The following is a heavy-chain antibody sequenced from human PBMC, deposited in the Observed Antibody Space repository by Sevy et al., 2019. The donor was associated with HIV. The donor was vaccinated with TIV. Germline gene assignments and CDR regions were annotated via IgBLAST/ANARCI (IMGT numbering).Heavy chain of an antibody. CDR1: GGSITTADYY. CDR3: ARGVGGPGVRITIGRVKYGFDF. CDR2: IHHTGNT. J-gene: IGHJ3*01. D-gene: IGHD3-16*01. V-gene: IGHV4-30-4*01. Sequence: SETLSLTCTVSGGSITTADYYWSWIRQTPGKGLEWIGYIHHTGNTYYNPSLKSRISGISVDTSKNQFSLKLSSMTAADTAVYYCARGVGGPGVRITIGRVKYGFDFWGQGRQVTVSS.